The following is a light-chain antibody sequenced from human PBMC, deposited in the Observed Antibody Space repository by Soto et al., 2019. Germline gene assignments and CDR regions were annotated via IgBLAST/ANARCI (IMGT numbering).Light chain of an antibody. CDR2: DAS. V-gene: IGKV3-11*01. CDR1: QTVTNH. Sequence: EIVLTQSPATLSLSPGGRATLSCRASQTVTNHLAWYQQKAGQAPRLLIYDASNRATGIPVRFSGSGSDTDYTLTISSLEPEDFAVYYCQQRSNLPWTFGQGTKVDVK. CDR3: QQRSNLPWT. J-gene: IGKJ1*01.